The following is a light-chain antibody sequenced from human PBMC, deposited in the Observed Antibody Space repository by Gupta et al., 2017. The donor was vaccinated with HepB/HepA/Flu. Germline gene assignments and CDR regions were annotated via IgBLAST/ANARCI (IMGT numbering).Light chain of an antibody. V-gene: IGKV3-20*01. Sequence: EVVLMQSPGTLSLSPGARATLSCRASPGVDSDYLAWYLHRPGQAPRLLIYAASTRASGIPDRFIGSGSETEFSLTINRLEPEDFSVYYCQQYGTSPLCSFGQGTKVEIK. CDR2: AAS. CDR1: PGVDSDY. J-gene: IGKJ2*04. CDR3: QQYGTSPLCS.